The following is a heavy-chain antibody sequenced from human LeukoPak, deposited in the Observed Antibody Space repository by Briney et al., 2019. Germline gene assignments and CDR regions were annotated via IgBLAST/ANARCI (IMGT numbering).Heavy chain of an antibody. CDR3: AKNLGGYFDWSCLDY. J-gene: IGHJ4*02. CDR2: ISGSGGST. Sequence: HPGGSLRLSCAASGFTFSSYGMSWVRQAPGKGLEWVSVISGSGGSTYYADSVKGRFTISRDNSKNTLYLQMNSLRAEDTAVYYCAKNLGGYFDWSCLDYWGQGTLVTVSS. V-gene: IGHV3-23*01. D-gene: IGHD3-9*01. CDR1: GFTFSSYG.